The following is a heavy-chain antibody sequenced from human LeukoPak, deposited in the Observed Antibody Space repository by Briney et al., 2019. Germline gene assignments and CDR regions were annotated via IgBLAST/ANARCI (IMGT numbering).Heavy chain of an antibody. CDR1: GGSISSGGYY. J-gene: IGHJ6*02. Sequence: PSETLSLTCTVSGGSISSGGYYWSWIRQHPGKGLEWIGYIYYSGSTYYNPSLKSRVTISVDTSRNQFSLRLSSVTAADTAVYYCARDRRYFAWLYGMDVWGQGTTVTVSS. CDR2: IYYSGST. D-gene: IGHD3-9*01. CDR3: ARDRRYFAWLYGMDV. V-gene: IGHV4-31*03.